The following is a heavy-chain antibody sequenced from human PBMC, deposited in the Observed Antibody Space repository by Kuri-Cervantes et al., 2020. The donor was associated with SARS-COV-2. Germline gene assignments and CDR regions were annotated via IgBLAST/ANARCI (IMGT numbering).Heavy chain of an antibody. D-gene: IGHD2/OR15-2a*01. J-gene: IGHJ3*02. V-gene: IGHV3-69-1*01. CDR3: ARESILYGEGDDAFDI. CDR2: ISSSSTI. Sequence: GESLKISCAASGFTFSDYYMNWVRQAPGKGLEWVSSISSSSTIYYADSVKGRFTISRDNAKNSLYLQMNSLRAEDTAVYYCARESILYGEGDDAFDIWGQGTMVTVSS. CDR1: GFTFSDYY.